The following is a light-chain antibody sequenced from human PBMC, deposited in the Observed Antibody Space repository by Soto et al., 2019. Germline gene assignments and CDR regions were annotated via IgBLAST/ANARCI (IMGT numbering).Light chain of an antibody. V-gene: IGKV3-11*01. Sequence: EIVLTQSPATLSLSPGERATLSCRAIQSVSKYLAWYQQKPGQAPRLLIHDASNRATGIPARFSGSGSGTDFTLTISSLEPADFFLYYCQHRSHCPQITFGGSPKV. CDR1: QSVSKY. J-gene: IGKJ4*01. CDR2: DAS. CDR3: QHRSHCPQIT.